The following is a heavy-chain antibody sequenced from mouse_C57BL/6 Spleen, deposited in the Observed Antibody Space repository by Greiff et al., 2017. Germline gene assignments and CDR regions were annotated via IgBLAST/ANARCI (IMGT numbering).Heavy chain of an antibody. CDR2: FYPGRGSI. CDR3: ARHPYDGYYDAMDY. J-gene: IGHJ4*01. D-gene: IGHD2-3*01. Sequence: VQLVESGAELVKPGASVKLSCKASGYTFTEYTIHWVKQRSGQGLEWIGWFYPGRGSIKYNEKFKGKATLTADKSSSTVYMELSRLTSEDSAFYFYARHPYDGYYDAMDYWGQGTSVTVSS. V-gene: IGHV1-62-2*01. CDR1: GYTFTEYT.